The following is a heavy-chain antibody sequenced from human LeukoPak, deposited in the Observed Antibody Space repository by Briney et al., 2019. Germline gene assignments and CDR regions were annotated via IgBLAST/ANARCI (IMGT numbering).Heavy chain of an antibody. V-gene: IGHV4-38-2*02. J-gene: IGHJ6*03. CDR3: ARVKDPGGYYYYYYMDV. CDR2: IYHSGST. D-gene: IGHD3-16*01. Sequence: SETLSLTCSFSGYSISSGYYWGWIRQPPGQGLEWIGNIYHSGSTYYNPSLKSRVTISVDTSKNQFSLKLSSVTAADTAVYYCARVKDPGGYYYYYYMDVWGKGTTVTVSS. CDR1: GYSISSGYY.